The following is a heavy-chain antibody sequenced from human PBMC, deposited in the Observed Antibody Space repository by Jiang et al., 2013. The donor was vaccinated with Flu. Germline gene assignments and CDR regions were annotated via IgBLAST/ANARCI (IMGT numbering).Heavy chain of an antibody. CDR1: GFSLSTSGMC. D-gene: IGHD5-18*01. CDR2: IDWDDDK. J-gene: IGHJ6*04. Sequence: KPTQTLTLTCTXSGFSLSTSGMCVSWIRQPPGKALEWLARIDWDDDKYYSTSLKTRLTISKDTSKNQVVLTMTNMDPVDTATYYCARIRIQLWSSSVWGGGMDVWGKGTTVTVSS. V-gene: IGHV2-70*11. CDR3: ARIRIQLWSSSVWGGGMDV.